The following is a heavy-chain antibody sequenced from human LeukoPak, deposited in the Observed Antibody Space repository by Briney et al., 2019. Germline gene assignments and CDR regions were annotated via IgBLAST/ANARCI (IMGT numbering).Heavy chain of an antibody. CDR2: IWYDGSNK. CDR3: ARSYWNDHFDY. Sequence: GGSLRLSCAASGFTLSSVWMSWVRQAPGKGLEWVAAIWYDGSNKYYVDSVKGRFTISRDNSKNTLYLQMNSLRAEDTAVYYCARSYWNDHFDYWGQGTLVTVSS. J-gene: IGHJ4*02. D-gene: IGHD1-1*01. CDR1: GFTLSSVW. V-gene: IGHV3-33*08.